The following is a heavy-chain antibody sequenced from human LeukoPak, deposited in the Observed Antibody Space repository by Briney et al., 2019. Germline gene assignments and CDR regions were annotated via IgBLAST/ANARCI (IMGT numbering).Heavy chain of an antibody. J-gene: IGHJ4*02. CDR1: GGSFSGYY. Sequence: SETLSLTCAVYGGSFSGYYWSWIRQPPGKGLEWIGEINHSGSTNYNPSLKSRVIISVDTSKNQFSLKLSSVTAADTAVYYCARGPYYYDSSGYYYYFDYWGQGTLVTVSS. V-gene: IGHV4-34*01. D-gene: IGHD3-22*01. CDR3: ARGPYYYDSSGYYYYFDY. CDR2: INHSGST.